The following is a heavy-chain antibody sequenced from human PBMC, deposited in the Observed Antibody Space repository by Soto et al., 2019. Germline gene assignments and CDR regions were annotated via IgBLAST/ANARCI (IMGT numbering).Heavy chain of an antibody. D-gene: IGHD4-17*01. J-gene: IGHJ3*02. CDR2: ISWNSGSI. V-gene: IGHV3-9*01. CDR1: GFTFDDYA. CDR3: AKDRKTTVTPDAFDI. Sequence: DVQLVESGGGLVQPGRSLRLSCAASGFTFDDYAMHWVRQAPGKGRYWVSGISWNSGSIGYADSVKGRFTISRDNAKNSLYLQMNSLSAEDTALYYCAKDRKTTVTPDAFDIWGQGTMVTVSS.